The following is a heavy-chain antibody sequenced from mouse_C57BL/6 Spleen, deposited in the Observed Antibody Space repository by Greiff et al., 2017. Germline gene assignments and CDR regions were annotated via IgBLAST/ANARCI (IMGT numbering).Heavy chain of an antibody. CDR2: IYPRDGST. CDR3: ARRGDWERCDD. CDR1: GYTFPSSD. V-gene: IGHV1-85*01. Sequence: QVQLQQSGPELVKPGASVKLSCKASGYTFPSSDINWVKPRPGQGLEWIGWIYPRDGSTKYNETFKGKATLTVDPSSSTAYKERHRLTSEDAAVYCGARRGDWERCDDWGQGTTRTVSA. D-gene: IGHD4-1*01. J-gene: IGHJ2*01.